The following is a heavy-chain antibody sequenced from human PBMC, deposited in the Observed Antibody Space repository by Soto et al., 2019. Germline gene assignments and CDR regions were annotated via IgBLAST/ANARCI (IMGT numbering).Heavy chain of an antibody. CDR2: IKSKTDGGTT. D-gene: IGHD4-4*01. CDR3: PPIPQQLAHNGFDP. V-gene: IGHV3-15*01. CDR1: GFTFSNAW. Sequence: EVQLVESGGGLVMPGGSLRLSCVGSGFTFSNAWMSWVRQAPGKGLEWVGRIKSKTDGGTTDYAAPVKGRFTISRDDSKNTVYLQITSLTTEDTAVYYCPPIPQQLAHNGFDPWGQGTLVTVSS. J-gene: IGHJ5*02.